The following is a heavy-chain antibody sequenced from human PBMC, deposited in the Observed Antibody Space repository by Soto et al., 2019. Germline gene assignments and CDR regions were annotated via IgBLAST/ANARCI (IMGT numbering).Heavy chain of an antibody. D-gene: IGHD3-10*01. Sequence: SETLSLTCAVYGGSFSGYYWSWIRQPPGKGLEWIGEINHSGSTNYNPSLKSRVTISVDTSKNQFSLKLSSVTAADTAVYYCARVERFGELSAYYYYGMDVWGQGTTVTVSS. CDR2: INHSGST. CDR1: GGSFSGYY. J-gene: IGHJ6*02. V-gene: IGHV4-34*01. CDR3: ARVERFGELSAYYYYGMDV.